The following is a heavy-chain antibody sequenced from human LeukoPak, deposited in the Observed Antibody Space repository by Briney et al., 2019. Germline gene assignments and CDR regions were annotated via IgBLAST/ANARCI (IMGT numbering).Heavy chain of an antibody. CDR2: ISSSSSYI. Sequence: AGGSVRLSCAASGFTFSSYSMNWVRQAPGKGLEWVSSISSSSSYIYYADSVKGRFTISRDNAKNSLYLQMNSLRAEDTAVYYCARVVVAVAGPIDYWGQGTLVTVSS. V-gene: IGHV3-21*01. CDR3: ARVVVAVAGPIDY. CDR1: GFTFSSYS. J-gene: IGHJ4*02. D-gene: IGHD6-19*01.